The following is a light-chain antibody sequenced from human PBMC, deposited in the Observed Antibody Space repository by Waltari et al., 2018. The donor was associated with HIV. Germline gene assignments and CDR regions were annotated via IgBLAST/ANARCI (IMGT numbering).Light chain of an antibody. Sequence: DIQMTQSPSSLSASVGDRFTIPCRASQSISSYLNWYLQKPGKAPKVLIYDASSLQSGVPSRFSGSGSGTDFTLTISSLQPEDFATYYCQQSYSTPYTFGQGTKLEIK. CDR1: QSISSY. J-gene: IGKJ2*01. CDR3: QQSYSTPYT. V-gene: IGKV1-39*01. CDR2: DAS.